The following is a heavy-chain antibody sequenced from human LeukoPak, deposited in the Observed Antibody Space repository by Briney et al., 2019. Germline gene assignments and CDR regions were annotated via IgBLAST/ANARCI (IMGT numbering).Heavy chain of an antibody. V-gene: IGHV3-30-3*01. CDR1: GFTFSLYT. Sequence: GGSLRLSCAASGFTFSLYTMHWVRQAPGKGLEWVAMISYDGNDKSYTDSVRGQFTISRDDSKNTLYLQMNSLRAEDTAVYYCARMAMMSSGAFDIWSQGTMVTVSS. D-gene: IGHD5-12*01. CDR3: ARMAMMSSGAFDI. CDR2: ISYDGNDK. J-gene: IGHJ3*02.